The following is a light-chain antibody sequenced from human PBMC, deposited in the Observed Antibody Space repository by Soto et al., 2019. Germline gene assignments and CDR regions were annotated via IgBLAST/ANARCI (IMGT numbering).Light chain of an antibody. Sequence: QSALTQPASVSGSPGQSITIPCTGTSSDVGGYNFVSWYQQLPGKAPKLIIYEVINRPSGVSNRFSGSKSGNTASLTISGLQAEDEADYYCSSYTSARGVFGGGTKLTVL. CDR1: SSDVGGYNF. CDR3: SSYTSARGV. CDR2: EVI. J-gene: IGLJ2*01. V-gene: IGLV2-14*01.